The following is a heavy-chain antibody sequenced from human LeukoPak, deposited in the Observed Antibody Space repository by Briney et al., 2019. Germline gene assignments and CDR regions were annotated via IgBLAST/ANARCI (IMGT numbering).Heavy chain of an antibody. V-gene: IGHV3-23*01. J-gene: IGHJ4*02. CDR1: GFTFSSNG. CDR2: ISGSGGSP. D-gene: IGHD2-2*01. Sequence: GGSLRLSCAASGFTFSSNGMSWVRQAPGRGLEWVSVISGSGGSPDYTDSVKGRFTISRDNSKNTLYLQMNSLRAEDTAIYYCAKGGKTIMCPTSCYDYWGQGTLVTVSS. CDR3: AKGGKTIMCPTSCYDY.